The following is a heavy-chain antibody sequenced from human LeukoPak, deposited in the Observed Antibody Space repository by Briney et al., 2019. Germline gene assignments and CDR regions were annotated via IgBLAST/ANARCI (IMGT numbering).Heavy chain of an antibody. CDR2: ISYDGSNK. J-gene: IGHJ4*02. D-gene: IGHD3-9*01. CDR1: GFTFSSYA. CDR3: ARPLNYDILTGYLDY. Sequence: GGSLRHSCAASGFTFSSYAMHWVRQAPGKGLEWVAVISYDGSNKYYADSVKGRFTISRDNSKNTLYLQMNSLRAEDTAVYYCARPLNYDILTGYLDYWGQGTLVTVSS. V-gene: IGHV3-30*04.